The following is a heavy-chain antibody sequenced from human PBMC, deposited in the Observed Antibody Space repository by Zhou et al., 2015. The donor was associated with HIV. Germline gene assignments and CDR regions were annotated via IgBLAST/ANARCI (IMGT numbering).Heavy chain of an antibody. CDR1: GASFSSYA. CDR2: INPIFATA. Sequence: QVQLVQSGAEVKKPGSSVTVSCKASGASFSSYAISWVRHAPGQGLQWVGGINPIFATATYAQKLRGRVTITADESTSTAYMDLRSLTSEDTAVYYCARASVGVTGTTSYYSMDVWGQGTPVTVSS. CDR3: ARASVGVTGTTSYYSMDV. D-gene: IGHD1-7*01. J-gene: IGHJ6*02. V-gene: IGHV1-69*01.